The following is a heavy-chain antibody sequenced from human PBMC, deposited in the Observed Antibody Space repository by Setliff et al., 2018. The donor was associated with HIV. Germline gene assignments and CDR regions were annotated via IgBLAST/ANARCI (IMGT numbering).Heavy chain of an antibody. CDR1: DGSMSGSSYY. Sequence: LSLTCTVSDGSMSGSSYYWGWIRQPPGKGLEWIGSLDYSGTTYYNPSLKSRVTISVDTSKNQFSLRLNSVTAADTAVYYCARHLAEADRYRFSGVHGALKYWGQGALVTVSS. D-gene: IGHD3-16*02. V-gene: IGHV4-39*01. J-gene: IGHJ4*02. CDR2: LDYSGTT. CDR3: ARHLAEADRYRFSGVHGALKY.